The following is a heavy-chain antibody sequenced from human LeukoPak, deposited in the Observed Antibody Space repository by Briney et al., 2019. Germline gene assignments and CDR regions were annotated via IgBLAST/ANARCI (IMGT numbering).Heavy chain of an antibody. CDR1: GGSFSGYY. D-gene: IGHD6-6*01. CDR2: INHSGST. J-gene: IGHJ4*02. CDR3: ARSYSSSSFDY. V-gene: IGHV4-34*01. Sequence: SETLSLTCAVYGGSFSGYYWSWIRQPPGKGLEWIGEINHSGSTNYNPSLKSRVTISVDTSKNQFSLKLSSVTAADTAVYYCARSYSSSSFDYWGQGTLVAVSS.